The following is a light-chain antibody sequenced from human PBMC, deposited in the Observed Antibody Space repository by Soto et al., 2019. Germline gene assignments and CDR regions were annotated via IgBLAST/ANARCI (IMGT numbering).Light chain of an antibody. CDR1: TSDVGGYNY. CDR3: CSYARSSTSV. Sequence: QSALTQPRSVSGSPGQSVAISCTGTTSDVGGYNYVSWYQQHPSKAPKLMIYDVTKRPSGVPDRFSGSKSGNTASLTISGLQAEDEADYYCCSYARSSTSVFGGGTKLTVL. V-gene: IGLV2-11*01. J-gene: IGLJ3*02. CDR2: DVT.